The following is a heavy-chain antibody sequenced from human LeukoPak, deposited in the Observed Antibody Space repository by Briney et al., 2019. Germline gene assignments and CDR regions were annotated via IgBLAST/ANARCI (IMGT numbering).Heavy chain of an antibody. J-gene: IGHJ4*02. CDR2: IKQDGSEK. V-gene: IGHV3-7*01. CDR3: ARDYMVRGVYLFDY. CDR1: GFTFTNYW. D-gene: IGHD3-10*01. Sequence: GGSLRLSCAASGFTFTNYWMSWVRQAPGKGLEWVANIKQDGSEKYYVDSVKGRFTISRDNAKNSLYLQMNSLRAEDTAVYYCARDYMVRGVYLFDYWGQGTLVTVSS.